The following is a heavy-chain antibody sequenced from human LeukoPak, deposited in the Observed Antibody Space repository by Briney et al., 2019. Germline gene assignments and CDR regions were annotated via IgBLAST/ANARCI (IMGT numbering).Heavy chain of an antibody. Sequence: ASVKVSCKASGYTFTSYGISWVRQAPGQGLEWMGWISAYNGNTNYAQKLQGRVTMTTDTSTSTAYMELRSLRSDDTAVYYCARESPPDPYCSGGSCYTYFDYWGQGTLVTVSS. CDR1: GYTFTSYG. J-gene: IGHJ4*02. CDR2: ISAYNGNT. D-gene: IGHD2-15*01. CDR3: ARESPPDPYCSGGSCYTYFDY. V-gene: IGHV1-18*01.